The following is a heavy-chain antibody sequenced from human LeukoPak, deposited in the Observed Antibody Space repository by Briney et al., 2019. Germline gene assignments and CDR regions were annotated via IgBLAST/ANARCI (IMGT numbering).Heavy chain of an antibody. CDR3: ARQAGYSYGRVFDY. D-gene: IGHD5-18*01. Sequence: RGSLRLSCGASTFTFSSDEMTWVRQAPGKGLEWVSYISSSGSTIYYADSVKGRFTISRDNAKNSLYLQMNSLRAEDTAVYYCARQAGYSYGRVFDYWGQGTLVTVSS. V-gene: IGHV3-48*03. CDR2: ISSSGSTI. J-gene: IGHJ4*02. CDR1: TFTFSSDE.